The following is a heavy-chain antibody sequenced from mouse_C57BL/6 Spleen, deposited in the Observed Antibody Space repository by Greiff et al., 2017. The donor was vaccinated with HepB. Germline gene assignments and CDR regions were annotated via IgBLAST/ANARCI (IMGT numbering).Heavy chain of an antibody. D-gene: IGHD2-4*01. J-gene: IGHJ3*01. CDR1: GFTFSDYY. CDR3: TRVDDYDGFAY. Sequence: EVQGVESGGGLVQPGGSLKLSCAASGFTFSDYYMYWVRQTPEKRLEWVAYISNGGDYIYYADTVKGRFTISRDNARNTLYLQMSSLKSEDTAMYYCTRVDDYDGFAYWGQGTLVTVSA. CDR2: ISNGGDYI. V-gene: IGHV5-9-1*02.